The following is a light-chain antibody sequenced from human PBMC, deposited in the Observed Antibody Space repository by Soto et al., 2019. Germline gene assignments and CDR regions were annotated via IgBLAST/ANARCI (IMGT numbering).Light chain of an antibody. J-gene: IGKJ1*01. V-gene: IGKV1-5*03. Sequence: DIQLTQSPSTLSASVGDRVTITCRASQTVSSWLAWYQQKPGKAPHLLIYAASNLESGVPSRFSGSVSGTEFTLTISSLQPDDFATYYCQHYDTYSWTFGQGTKWIS. CDR3: QHYDTYSWT. CDR1: QTVSSW. CDR2: AAS.